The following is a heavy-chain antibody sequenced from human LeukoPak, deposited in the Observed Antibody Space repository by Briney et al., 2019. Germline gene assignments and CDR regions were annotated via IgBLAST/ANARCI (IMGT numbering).Heavy chain of an antibody. CDR1: GFAFSSYS. D-gene: IGHD6-13*01. CDR3: AKSGGQQLVAAYGMDV. V-gene: IGHV3-48*04. J-gene: IGHJ6*02. CDR2: ISSSSSPI. Sequence: GGSLRLSCAASGFAFSSYSMNWVRQAPGKGLEWISYISSSSSPIYYAGSVKGRFTTSRDNAKNSLYLQMNSLRVEDTAVYYCAKSGGQQLVAAYGMDVWGQGTTVTVSS.